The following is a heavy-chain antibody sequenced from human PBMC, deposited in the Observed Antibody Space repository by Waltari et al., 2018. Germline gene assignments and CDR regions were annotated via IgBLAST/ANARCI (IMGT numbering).Heavy chain of an antibody. CDR3: ARETVVGSQHDDAFDI. CDR2: INPKNGGT. V-gene: IGHV1-2*02. D-gene: IGHD2-2*01. CDR1: GYTFTDYY. J-gene: IGHJ3*02. Sequence: QVQLVQSGAEVKKPGASVKVSCRPSGYTFTDYYVHWVRQAPGQGPEWVGWINPKNGGTSYAPNFQGRVTMTRDTSISTVYMELTRLRSDDTAMYYCARETVVGSQHDDAFDIWGQGTMVTVSS.